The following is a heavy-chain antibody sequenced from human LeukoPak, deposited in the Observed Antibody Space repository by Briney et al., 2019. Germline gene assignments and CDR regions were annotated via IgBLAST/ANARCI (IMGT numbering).Heavy chain of an antibody. V-gene: IGHV3-23*01. CDR2: ISGSGGST. Sequence: GGSLRLSCAASGFTFSSYAMSWVRQAPGNGLEWVSAISGSGGSTYYADSVKGRFTISRDNSKNTLYLQMNSLRAEDTAVYYCARGRPYCSGGSCYLDYWGQGTLVTVSS. D-gene: IGHD2-15*01. CDR1: GFTFSSYA. J-gene: IGHJ4*02. CDR3: ARGRPYCSGGSCYLDY.